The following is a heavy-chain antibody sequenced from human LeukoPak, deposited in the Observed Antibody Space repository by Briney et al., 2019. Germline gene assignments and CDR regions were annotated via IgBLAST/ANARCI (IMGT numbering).Heavy chain of an antibody. D-gene: IGHD3-22*01. CDR2: INHSGST. V-gene: IGHV4-34*01. CDR3: ARGFYYETSAYFDY. J-gene: IGHJ4*02. CDR1: GESFSGYY. Sequence: SETLSLTYAVYGESFSGYYWSCIRQPPGKGLESIGEINHSGSTNYNPSLESRVTISVDTSKNQFSLKLSSVTAADTAVYYCARGFYYETSAYFDYWGQGTLVTVSS.